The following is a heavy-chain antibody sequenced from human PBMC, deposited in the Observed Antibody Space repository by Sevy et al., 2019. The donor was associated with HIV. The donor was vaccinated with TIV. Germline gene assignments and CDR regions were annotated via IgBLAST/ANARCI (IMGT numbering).Heavy chain of an antibody. V-gene: IGHV3-23*01. CDR1: GFTFSNYA. J-gene: IGHJ4*02. Sequence: GGSLRLSCGASGFTFSNYAMSWVRQAPGKGPEWVSGINNGGSTYYADSVKGRFTISRENSKKMMFLQMNSLGAEDTAVYYCASGDTTMITDLDYWGQGALVTVSS. D-gene: IGHD5-18*01. CDR2: INNGGST. CDR3: ASGDTTMITDLDY.